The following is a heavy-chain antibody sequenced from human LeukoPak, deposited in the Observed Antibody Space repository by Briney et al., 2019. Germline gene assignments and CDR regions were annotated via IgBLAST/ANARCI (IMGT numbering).Heavy chain of an antibody. D-gene: IGHD3-3*01. Sequence: GGSLRLSCAASGFTFSSYAMSWVRQAPGKGLEWVSAISGSGGSTYYADSVKGRFTISRDNSKNTLYLQMNSLRAEDTAVYYCAKFKSSITIFGVVRGYFDYWGQGTLVTVSS. CDR3: AKFKSSITIFGVVRGYFDY. CDR1: GFTFSSYA. J-gene: IGHJ4*02. CDR2: ISGSGGST. V-gene: IGHV3-23*01.